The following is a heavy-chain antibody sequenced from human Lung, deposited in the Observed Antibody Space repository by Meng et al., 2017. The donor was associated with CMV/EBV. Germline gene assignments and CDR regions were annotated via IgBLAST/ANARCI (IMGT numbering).Heavy chain of an antibody. J-gene: IGHJ4*02. CDR2: ISAYNGNT. D-gene: IGHD1-26*01. V-gene: IGHV1-18*01. CDR1: GYTLTNNG. CDR3: ARVEVGITSGDY. Sequence: VKKPVASVTVSCKASGYTLTNNGITWVRQAPGQGLEWMGWISAYNGNTNYAQTLQGRLTMTTNTSTSTAYMELRSLRSDDTAVYYCARVEVGITSGDYWGQGTLVTVSS.